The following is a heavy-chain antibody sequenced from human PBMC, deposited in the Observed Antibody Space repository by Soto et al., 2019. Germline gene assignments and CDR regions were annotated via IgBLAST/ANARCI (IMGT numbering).Heavy chain of an antibody. Sequence: SETLSLTCTVSCGSISSYYWSWIRQPPGKGLEWIGYIYYSGSTNYNPSLKSRVTISVDTSKNQFSLKLSSVTAADTAVYYCARGDDAFDIWGQGTMVTVS. V-gene: IGHV4-59*01. CDR1: CGSISSYY. CDR2: IYYSGST. CDR3: ARGDDAFDI. J-gene: IGHJ3*02.